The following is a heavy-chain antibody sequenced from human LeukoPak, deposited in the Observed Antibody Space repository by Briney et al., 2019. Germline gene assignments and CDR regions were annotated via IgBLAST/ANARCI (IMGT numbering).Heavy chain of an antibody. CDR1: GYSISSGYY. CDR3: ARAPAHCSGGSCYAFDY. D-gene: IGHD2-15*01. CDR2: IYHSGST. V-gene: IGHV4-38-2*01. Sequence: SETLSLTCAVSGYSISSGYYWGWIRQPPGKGLEWIGSIYHSGSTYYNPSLKSRVTISVDTSKSQFSLTLSSVTAADTAVYYCARAPAHCSGGSCYAFDYWGQGTLVTVSS. J-gene: IGHJ4*02.